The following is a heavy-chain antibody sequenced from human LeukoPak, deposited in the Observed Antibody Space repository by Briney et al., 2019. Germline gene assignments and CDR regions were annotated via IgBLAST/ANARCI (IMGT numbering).Heavy chain of an antibody. CDR2: IYYSGST. J-gene: IGHJ4*02. D-gene: IGHD2-2*01. CDR1: GGSISSYY. CDR3: ARFRRYCSSTSCYDLDY. V-gene: IGHV4-59*12. Sequence: PSETLSLTCTVFGGSISSYYWSWIRQPPGKGLEWIGYIYYSGSTNYNPSLKSRVTISVDTSKNQFSLKLSSVTAADTAVYYCARFRRYCSSTSCYDLDYWGQGTLVTVSS.